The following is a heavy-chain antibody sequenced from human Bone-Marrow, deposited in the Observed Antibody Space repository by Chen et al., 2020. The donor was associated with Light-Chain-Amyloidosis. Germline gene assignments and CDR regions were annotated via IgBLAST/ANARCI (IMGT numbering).Heavy chain of an antibody. D-gene: IGHD5-12*01. V-gene: IGHV5-51*01. Sequence: EVQLEQSGPEVKKPGESLKISCKGPGYTFPNYWIGCVRQMPGKGQEWMGVIYPDDSDARYSPSFEGQVTISADKSITTAYLQWRSLKASDTAMYYCARRRDGYNFDYWGQGTLVTVSS. CDR2: IYPDDSDA. J-gene: IGHJ4*02. CDR1: GYTFPNYW. CDR3: ARRRDGYNFDY.